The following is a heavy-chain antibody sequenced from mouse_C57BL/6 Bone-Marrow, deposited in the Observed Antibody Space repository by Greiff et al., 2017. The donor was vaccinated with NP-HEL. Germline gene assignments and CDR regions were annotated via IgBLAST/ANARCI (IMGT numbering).Heavy chain of an antibody. D-gene: IGHD1-1*01. CDR3: ARFANYYGSSSYAMDY. Sequence: QVQLQQPGAELVRPGASVKLSCKASGYTFTDYYINWVKQRPGQGLEWIARIYPGSGNTYYNEKFKGKATLTAEKSSSTAYMQLSSLTSEDSAVYFCARFANYYGSSSYAMDYWGQGTSVTVSS. CDR2: IYPGSGNT. J-gene: IGHJ4*01. CDR1: GYTFTDYY. V-gene: IGHV1-76*01.